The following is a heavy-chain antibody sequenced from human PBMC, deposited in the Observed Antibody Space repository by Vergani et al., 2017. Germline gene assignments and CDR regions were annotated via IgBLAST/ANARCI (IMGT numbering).Heavy chain of an antibody. Sequence: QVQLQESGPGLVKPSETLSLTCTVSGGSISSYYWSWIRQPPGKGLEWIGYIYYSGSTNYNPSLKSRVTISVDTSKNQFSLKLSSVTAADTAVYYCARDMSSSWYYYGMDVRGQGTTVTVSS. CDR1: GGSISSYY. D-gene: IGHD6-13*01. CDR3: ARDMSSSWYYYGMDV. J-gene: IGHJ6*02. CDR2: IYYSGST. V-gene: IGHV4-59*01.